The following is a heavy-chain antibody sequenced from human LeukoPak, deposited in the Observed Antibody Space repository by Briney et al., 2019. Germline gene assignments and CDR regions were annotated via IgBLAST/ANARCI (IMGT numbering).Heavy chain of an antibody. CDR3: SKGRSNFGYLSGDY. V-gene: IGHV3-23*01. J-gene: IGHJ4*02. Sequence: GGSLRLSCAASGFTFSDFAMTWVRQAPGKGLGWVSAMSGSGDATYYADSVKGRFTISRDNSKSTLYLQMNDVETEDTAIYYCSKGRSNFGYLSGDYWGRGTLVTVSS. CDR1: GFTFSDFA. D-gene: IGHD1-20*01. CDR2: MSGSGDAT.